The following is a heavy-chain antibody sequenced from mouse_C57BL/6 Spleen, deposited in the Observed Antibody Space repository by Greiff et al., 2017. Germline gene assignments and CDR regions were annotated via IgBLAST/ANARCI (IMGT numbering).Heavy chain of an antibody. CDR3: ARGFEVITTETRYFDY. D-gene: IGHD1-1*01. CDR1: GYSFTDYN. J-gene: IGHJ2*01. V-gene: IGHV1-39*01. CDR2: INPNYGTT. Sequence: VQLQQSGPELVKPGASVKISCKASGYSFTDYNMNWVKQSHGKSLEWIGVINPNYGTTSYNQKFKGKATLTVDQSSSTAYMQLNSLTSEDSAVYYCARGFEVITTETRYFDYWGQGTTLTVSS.